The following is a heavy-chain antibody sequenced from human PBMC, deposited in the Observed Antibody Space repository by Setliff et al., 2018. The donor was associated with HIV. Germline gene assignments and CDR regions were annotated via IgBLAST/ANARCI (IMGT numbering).Heavy chain of an antibody. CDR3: ARGPGSGDYSYYFDY. J-gene: IGHJ4*02. V-gene: IGHV3-21*01. CDR2: ISSSGSYI. Sequence: GGSLRLSCVVSGFTFDDYGMSWVRQTPGAGLEWVSSISSSGSYIYYADSLKGRFTISRDNAKNSLYLQMNSLRAEDTAVYYCARGPGSGDYSYYFDYWGQGTLVTVSS. CDR1: GFTFDDYG. D-gene: IGHD4-17*01.